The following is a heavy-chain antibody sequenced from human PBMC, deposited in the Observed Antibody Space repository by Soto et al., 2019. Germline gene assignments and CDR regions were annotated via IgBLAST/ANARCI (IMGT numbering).Heavy chain of an antibody. J-gene: IGHJ5*02. Sequence: QVQLQESGPGLVKPSQTLSLTCTVSGGSITSGNYYWSWVRQHQGKGLEWIAYIYSSGNSYFNPSLTSRLTISIDTSKNKFTLRLTSVTAAATAVYLCARVTFDYYGSGRLDTWGQGTLVTVSS. D-gene: IGHD3-10*01. CDR2: IYSSGNS. CDR3: ARVTFDYYGSGRLDT. CDR1: GGSITSGNYY. V-gene: IGHV4-31*03.